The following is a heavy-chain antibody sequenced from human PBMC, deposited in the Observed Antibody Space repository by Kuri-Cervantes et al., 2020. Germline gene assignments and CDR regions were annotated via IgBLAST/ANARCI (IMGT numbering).Heavy chain of an antibody. CDR2: ISYDGSKK. CDR3: VRGGAVGTRAWGY. V-gene: IGHV3-30*07. CDR1: GFTFSSYP. D-gene: IGHD6-13*01. Sequence: GGSLRLSCAASGFTFSSYPMHWVRQAPGKGLEWVAVISYDGSKKYYADSVKGRFTISRDNAKNTLYLQMNSLRAEDTAVYYCVRGGAVGTRAWGYWGQGTLVTVSS. J-gene: IGHJ4*02.